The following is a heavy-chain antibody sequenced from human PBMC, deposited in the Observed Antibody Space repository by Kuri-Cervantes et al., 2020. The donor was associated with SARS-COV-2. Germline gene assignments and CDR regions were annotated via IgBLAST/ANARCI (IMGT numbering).Heavy chain of an antibody. J-gene: IGHJ6*02. D-gene: IGHD4-11*01. CDR2: IRSKANSYAT. CDR1: GFTFSGSA. V-gene: IGHV3-73*01. Sequence: GESLKISCAASGFTFSGSAMHWVRQASGKGLEWVGRIRSKANSYATAYAASVKGRFTISRDDSKNTAYLQMNSLKTEDTAVYYCTSRFVGNYGNYYYYGKDVWGQGTTVTVSS. CDR3: TSRFVGNYGNYYYYGKDV.